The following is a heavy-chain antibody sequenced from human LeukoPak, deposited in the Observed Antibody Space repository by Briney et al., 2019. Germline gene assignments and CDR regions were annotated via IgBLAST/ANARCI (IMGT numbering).Heavy chain of an antibody. CDR1: GFTFSSYE. D-gene: IGHD2-2*03. V-gene: IGHV3-48*03. CDR2: ISSSGSTI. CDR3: ARVMVDIVVVPAAMLFDP. J-gene: IGHJ5*02. Sequence: GGSLRLSCAASGFTFSSYEMNWVRQAPGKGLEWVSYISSSGSTIYYADSVKGRFTISRDNAKNSLYLQMNSLRAEDTAVYYCARVMVDIVVVPAAMLFDPWGQGTLVTVSS.